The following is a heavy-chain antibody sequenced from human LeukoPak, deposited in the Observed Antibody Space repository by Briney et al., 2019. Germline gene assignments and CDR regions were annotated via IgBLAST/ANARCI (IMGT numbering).Heavy chain of an antibody. V-gene: IGHV3-74*01. D-gene: IGHD6-19*01. CDR3: ARALPVAGNYDY. CDR1: GFTFSSYW. Sequence: GGSLRLSCEASGFTFSSYWMHWVRQAPGNGLVWVSRISSDGSTVTYADSVKGRFTISRDNAKNTLYLQMNSLRAEDTAVYYCARALPVAGNYDYWGQGALVTVSS. CDR2: ISSDGSTV. J-gene: IGHJ4*02.